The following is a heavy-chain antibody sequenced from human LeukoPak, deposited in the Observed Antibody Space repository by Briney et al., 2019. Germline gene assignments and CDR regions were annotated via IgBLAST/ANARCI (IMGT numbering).Heavy chain of an antibody. CDR2: GHNSGST. V-gene: IGHV4-59*01. Sequence: SETLSLTCTVSGGSISSYYWSWIRQPPGKGLEWIGYGHNSGSTNYNPSLKSRVTVSLDTSKNKFSLKLSSVTAADTAVYYCARGGRGSGIDYWGQGTLVTVSS. CDR1: GGSISSYY. J-gene: IGHJ4*02. D-gene: IGHD1-26*01. CDR3: ARGGRGSGIDY.